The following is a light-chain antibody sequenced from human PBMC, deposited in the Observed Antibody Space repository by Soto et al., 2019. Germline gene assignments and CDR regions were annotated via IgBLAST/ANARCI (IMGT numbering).Light chain of an antibody. J-gene: IGKJ2*01. V-gene: IGKV3-15*01. CDR1: QSVSNN. CDR3: QQYNNWPPYT. Sequence: EVVMTQSPATLSVSPGDRATLSCRASQSVSNNVAWYQQKPGQAPRLLIYGASTGATGLPARFSASGSGTEFTLTISSLQSEDFAVYYCQQYNNWPPYTFGQGTSLEIK. CDR2: GAS.